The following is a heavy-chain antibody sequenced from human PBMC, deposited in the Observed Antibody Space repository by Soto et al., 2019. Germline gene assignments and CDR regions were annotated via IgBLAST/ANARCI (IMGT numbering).Heavy chain of an antibody. Sequence: QVHLVQSGAEVKKPGASVKVSCKASGYTFTSYGITWVRQAPGQGLEWMGWISAHNGNTDYAQKLQGRVIVTRDTSTGTAYIELRSLRSDDTAVYYRARGRYGDYWGQGALVTVSS. CDR3: ARGRYGDY. CDR1: GYTFTSYG. J-gene: IGHJ4*02. V-gene: IGHV1-18*01. CDR2: ISAHNGNT. D-gene: IGHD1-1*01.